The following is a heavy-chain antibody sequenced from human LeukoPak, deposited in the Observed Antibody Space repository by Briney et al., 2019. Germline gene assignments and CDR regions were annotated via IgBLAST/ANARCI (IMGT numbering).Heavy chain of an antibody. CDR3: ARVVAAAGKFDY. V-gene: IGHV4-34*01. CDR2: INHSGST. D-gene: IGHD6-13*01. J-gene: IGHJ4*02. Sequence: KPSETLSLTCAVYGGSFSGYYWSWIRQPPGKGLEWIGEINHSGSTNYNPPLKSRVTISVDTSKNQFSLKLSSVTAADTAVYYCARVVAAAGKFDYWGQGTLVTVSS. CDR1: GGSFSGYY.